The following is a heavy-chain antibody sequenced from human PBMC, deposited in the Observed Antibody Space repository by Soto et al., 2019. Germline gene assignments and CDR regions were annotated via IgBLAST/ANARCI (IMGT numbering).Heavy chain of an antibody. CDR2: IVAGSGYT. J-gene: IGHJ4*02. D-gene: IGHD3-9*01. V-gene: IGHV1-58*01. CDR3: ARASAAILTDY. Sequence: SVKVSCKASGFTFIRSAVQWVRQARGQRPEWIGWIVAGSGYTNYAQKFQERATITRDMSTTTVYMELRSLRSEDTAVYYCARASAAILTDYWGQGTLVTVSS. CDR1: GFTFIRSA.